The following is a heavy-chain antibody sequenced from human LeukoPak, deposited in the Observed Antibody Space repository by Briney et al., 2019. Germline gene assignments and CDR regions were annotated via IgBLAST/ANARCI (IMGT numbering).Heavy chain of an antibody. CDR2: ISYDGSNK. D-gene: IGHD2-8*01. CDR3: VEGYCTNGVCATSVEFDY. CDR1: GFTFSSYA. Sequence: GGSLRLSCAASGFTFSSYAMHWVRQAPGKGLEWVAVISYDGSNKYYADSVKGRFTISRDNSKNTLYLQMNSLRAEDTAVYYCVEGYCTNGVCATSVEFDYWGQGTLVTVSS. V-gene: IGHV3-30*04. J-gene: IGHJ4*02.